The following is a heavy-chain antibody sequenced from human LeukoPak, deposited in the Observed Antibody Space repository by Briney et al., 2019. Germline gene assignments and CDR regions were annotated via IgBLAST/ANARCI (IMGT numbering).Heavy chain of an antibody. CDR3: ARAMGNGVLNYFDY. CDR1: GFTFSSYA. CDR2: ISYDGSNK. V-gene: IGHV3-30-3*01. Sequence: PGGSLRLSCAASGFTFSSYAMHWVRQAPGKGLEWVAVISYDGSNKYYADSVKGRFTISRDNSKNTLYLQMNSLRAEDTAVYYCARAMGNGVLNYFDYWGQGTLVTVSS. J-gene: IGHJ4*02. D-gene: IGHD2-8*01.